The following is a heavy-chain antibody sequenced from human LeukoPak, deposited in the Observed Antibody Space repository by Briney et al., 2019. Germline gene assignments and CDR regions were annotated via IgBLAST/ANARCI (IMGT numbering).Heavy chain of an antibody. D-gene: IGHD3-10*01. CDR2: ISGSGGST. Sequence: PGGSLRLSCAASGFTFSGYSMNWVRQAPGKGLEWVSAISGSGGSTYYADSVKGRFTISRDNSKNTLYLQMNSLRAEDTAVYYCAKGDGSGSYHWGQGTLVTVSS. CDR1: GFTFSGYS. CDR3: AKGDGSGSYH. V-gene: IGHV3-23*01. J-gene: IGHJ5*02.